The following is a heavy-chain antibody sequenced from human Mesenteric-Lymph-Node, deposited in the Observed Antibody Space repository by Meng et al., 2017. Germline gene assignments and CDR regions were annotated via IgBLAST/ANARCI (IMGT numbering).Heavy chain of an antibody. CDR3: AREVAPENIPRWIRDGYNHFDY. V-gene: IGHV3-48*03. CDR1: GFTFSSYE. CDR2: ISSSGSTI. J-gene: IGHJ4*02. D-gene: IGHD5-24*01. Sequence: GESLKISCAASGFTFSSYEMNWVRQAPGKGLEWVSYISSSGSTIYYADSVKGRFTISRDNAKNSLYLQMNSLRAEDTAVYYCAREVAPENIPRWIRDGYNHFDYWGQGTRVTGSS.